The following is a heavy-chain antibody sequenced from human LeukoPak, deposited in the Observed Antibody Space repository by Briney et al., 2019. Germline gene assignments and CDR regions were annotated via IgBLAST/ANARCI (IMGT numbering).Heavy chain of an antibody. CDR3: ARDSDYSGNGNGDWFDP. J-gene: IGHJ5*02. CDR1: GFRFTSFG. Sequence: DSVTVSCKASGFRFTSFGVSWVRQAPGPGLEWMGWISNYIGVTHYAEEFEDRVTMTIDTSTTTAYMELRSLRYDDTAVYYCARDSDYSGNGNGDWFDPRGQGTVFTVSS. V-gene: IGHV1-18*04. CDR2: ISNYIGVT. D-gene: IGHD4-11*01.